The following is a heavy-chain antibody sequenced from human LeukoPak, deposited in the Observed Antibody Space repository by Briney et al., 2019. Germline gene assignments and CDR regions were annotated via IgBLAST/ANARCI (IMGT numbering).Heavy chain of an antibody. CDR1: GGSISSYY. D-gene: IGHD3-22*01. Sequence: SETLSLTCTVSGGSISSYYWSWIRQPPGKGLEWIGYIYYGGSTNYNPSLKSRVTISVDTSKNQFSLKLSSVTAADTAVYYCACSGYYRLFDYWGQGTLVTVSS. V-gene: IGHV4-59*01. J-gene: IGHJ4*02. CDR2: IYYGGST. CDR3: ACSGYYRLFDY.